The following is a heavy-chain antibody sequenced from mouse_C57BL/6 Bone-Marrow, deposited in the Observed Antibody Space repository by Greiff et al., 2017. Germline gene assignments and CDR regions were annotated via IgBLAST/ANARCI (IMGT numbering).Heavy chain of an antibody. D-gene: IGHD3-2*02. Sequence: QVQLKESGPGLVAPSQSLSITCTVSGFSLTSYAISWVRQPPGKGLEWLGVIWTGGGTTYNSALKSSLSISKDNSKSQVFLKMNSLQTEDTAGYYCATDSTGPYYFDYWGQGTTLTVSA. CDR2: IWTGGGT. V-gene: IGHV2-9-1*01. CDR1: GFSLTSYA. J-gene: IGHJ2*01. CDR3: ATDSTGPYYFDY.